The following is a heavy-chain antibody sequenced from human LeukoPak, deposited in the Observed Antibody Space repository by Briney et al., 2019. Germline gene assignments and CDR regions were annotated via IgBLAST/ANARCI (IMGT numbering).Heavy chain of an antibody. CDR2: ISSSGSTI. CDR1: GFTFSSYG. D-gene: IGHD1-20*01. CDR3: ARGVDIWTPYGFDY. J-gene: IGHJ4*02. V-gene: IGHV3-48*04. Sequence: PGGSLRLSCAASGFTFSSYGMHWVRQAPGKGLEWVSYISSSGSTIYYADSVKGRFTISRDNAKNSLYLQMNSLRAEDTAVYYCARGVDIWTPYGFDYWGQGTLVTVSS.